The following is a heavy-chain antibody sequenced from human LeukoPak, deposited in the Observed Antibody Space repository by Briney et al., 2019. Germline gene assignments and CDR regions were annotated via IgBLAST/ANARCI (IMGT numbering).Heavy chain of an antibody. CDR3: AKDLLNYYDSSDY. V-gene: IGHV3-23*01. CDR2: ISGSGAST. CDR1: GFTFSSYG. Sequence: GGSLRLSCAASGFTFSSYGMHWVRQAPGKGLEWVSVISGSGASTYYADSVKGRFTISRDNSKNTLYLQMNSLRAEDTAVYYCAKDLLNYYDSSDYWGQGTLVTVSS. J-gene: IGHJ4*02. D-gene: IGHD3-22*01.